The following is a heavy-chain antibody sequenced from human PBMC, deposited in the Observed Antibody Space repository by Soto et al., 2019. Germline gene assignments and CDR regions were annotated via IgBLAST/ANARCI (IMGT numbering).Heavy chain of an antibody. J-gene: IGHJ4*02. CDR3: ARQRCGTCSSDY. CDR2: IYYSGSS. CDR1: GVSISSYY. D-gene: IGHD2-15*01. V-gene: IGHV4-59*01. Sequence: SETLSLTCTVSGVSISSYYWSWLRQPPGKGLEWIGYIYYSGSSNYNPSLKGRVTISGDTSKNQFSLRLSSVTAADTAVYYCARQRCGTCSSDYWGQGTLVTVSS.